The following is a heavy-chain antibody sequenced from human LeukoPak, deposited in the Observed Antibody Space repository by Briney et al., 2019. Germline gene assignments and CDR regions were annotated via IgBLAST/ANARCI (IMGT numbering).Heavy chain of an antibody. CDR3: ARQTVNYYYMDV. CDR1: GYTFTSYY. D-gene: IGHD4-17*01. J-gene: IGHJ6*03. CDR2: INPSGGST. Sequence: GASVKVSCKASGYTFTSYYMHWVRQAPGQGLEWMGIINPSGGSTSYAQKFQGRVTMTRDMSTSTVYMELSSLRSEDTAVYYCARQTVNYYYMDVWGKGTTVTVSS. V-gene: IGHV1-46*01.